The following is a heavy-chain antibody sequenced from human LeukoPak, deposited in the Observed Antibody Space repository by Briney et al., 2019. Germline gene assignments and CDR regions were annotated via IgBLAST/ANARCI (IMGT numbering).Heavy chain of an antibody. CDR2: ISSSGSTI. CDR3: ARDSDSSGYLDY. V-gene: IGHV3-48*04. D-gene: IGHD3-22*01. CDR1: GFTFSSYG. Sequence: GGSLRLSCAASGFTFSSYGMSWVRQAPGKGLEWVSYISSSGSTIYYADSVKGRFTISRDNAKNSLYLQMNSLRAEDTAVYYCARDSDSSGYLDYWGQGTLVTVSS. J-gene: IGHJ4*02.